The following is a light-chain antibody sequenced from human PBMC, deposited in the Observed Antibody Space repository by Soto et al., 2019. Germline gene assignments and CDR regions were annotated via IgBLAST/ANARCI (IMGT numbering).Light chain of an antibody. CDR2: NVN. J-gene: IGLJ2*01. Sequence: QSVLTQPRSVSGSPGQSVTIPCTGTSSDVGAYGYVSWYQQFPGNAPKLIIYNVNKRPSGVPDRFSGSSSGNTASLTISGLQAEDEADYYCYSYAGSYTWIFGGGTQLTVL. CDR1: SSDVGAYGY. CDR3: YSYAGSYTWI. V-gene: IGLV2-11*01.